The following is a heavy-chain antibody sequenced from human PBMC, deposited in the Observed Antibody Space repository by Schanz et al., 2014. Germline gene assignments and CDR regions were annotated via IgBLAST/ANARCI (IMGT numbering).Heavy chain of an antibody. V-gene: IGHV4-4*02. CDR1: GASISSSNW. Sequence: QVQLQESGPGLVKPSGTLSLTCAVSGASISSSNWWSWVRQPPGKGLGWIGEIYHSGNTNYNASLKSRVTISVDTPKNQFSLKLSSVTAADTAVYYCAREPLSGYNWFDPWGQGSLVTVSS. D-gene: IGHD6-25*01. CDR2: IYHSGNT. CDR3: AREPLSGYNWFDP. J-gene: IGHJ5*02.